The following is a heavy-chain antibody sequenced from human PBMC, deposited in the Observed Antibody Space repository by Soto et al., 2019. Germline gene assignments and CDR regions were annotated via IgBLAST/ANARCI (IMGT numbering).Heavy chain of an antibody. CDR3: ATGGQNDGYNFYHGMDV. CDR1: GGIFTNNA. D-gene: IGHD2-15*01. J-gene: IGHJ6*02. Sequence: QVQVVQSGAEVKKPGSSVKVSCKVSGGIFTNNAISWVRQAPGQGLEWLGGVSPLFDTAYYAQIFRGRLRSSADGATTTAYMELSGLTSADTAVYFCATGGQNDGYNFYHGMDVWGQGTTVTVS. CDR2: VSPLFDTA. V-gene: IGHV1-69*01.